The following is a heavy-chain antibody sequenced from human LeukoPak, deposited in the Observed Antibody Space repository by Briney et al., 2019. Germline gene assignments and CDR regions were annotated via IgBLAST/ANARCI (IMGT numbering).Heavy chain of an antibody. Sequence: GGSLRLSCAASGFNFTNYNMNWVRQAPGKGLEWVSSIHSSSGFIYYADSLKGRFTISRDNAKNSLYLQMNSLRAEDTAVYYCTRDLTIRYFDWSPDYWGQGTLVTVSS. CDR2: IHSSSGFI. J-gene: IGHJ4*02. CDR3: TRDLTIRYFDWSPDY. CDR1: GFNFTNYN. D-gene: IGHD3-9*01. V-gene: IGHV3-21*01.